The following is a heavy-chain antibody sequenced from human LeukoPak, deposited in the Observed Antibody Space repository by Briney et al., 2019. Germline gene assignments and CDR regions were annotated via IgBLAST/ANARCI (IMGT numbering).Heavy chain of an antibody. D-gene: IGHD3-9*01. CDR3: ARGNYDILTGYYRLRAFDY. CDR1: GGTFSSYA. CDR2: IIPIFGTA. J-gene: IGHJ4*02. Sequence: SVTVSRKASGGTFSSYAISWVRQAPGQGLEWMGGIIPIFGTANYAQKFQGRVTITADKSTGTAYMELSSLRSEDTAVYYCARGNYDILTGYYRLRAFDYWGQGTLVTVSS. V-gene: IGHV1-69*06.